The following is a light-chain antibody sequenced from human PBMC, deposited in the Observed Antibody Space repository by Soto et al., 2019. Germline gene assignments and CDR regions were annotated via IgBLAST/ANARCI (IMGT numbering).Light chain of an antibody. CDR2: AAS. CDR1: QSISSY. CDR3: HQDINLPWT. V-gene: IGKV1-39*01. J-gene: IGKJ1*01. Sequence: DIQMTQSPSSLSASVGDRVTITCRASQSISSYLNWYQQKPGKAPKLLIYAASSLQSGVPSRFSGSGSGTDFTLTISSLQPEDFAVYFCHQDINLPWTFGQGTKVDIK.